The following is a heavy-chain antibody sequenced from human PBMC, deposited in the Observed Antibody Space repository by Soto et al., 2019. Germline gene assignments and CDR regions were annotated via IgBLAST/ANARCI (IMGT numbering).Heavy chain of an antibody. CDR3: VRVRGGIHRHFDY. J-gene: IGHJ4*02. D-gene: IGHD3-16*01. V-gene: IGHV3-13*01. Sequence: PGGSLRLSCAASGFTFSSYDIHWVRQATGKSLEWVSGIGTAGDTYYPGSVKGRFTISRENAKNSLYLQMNSLRAGDTAVYYCVRVRGGIHRHFDYWGQGTLVTVSS. CDR2: IGTAGDT. CDR1: GFTFSSYD.